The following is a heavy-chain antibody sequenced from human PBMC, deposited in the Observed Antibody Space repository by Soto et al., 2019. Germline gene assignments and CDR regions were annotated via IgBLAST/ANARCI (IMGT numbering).Heavy chain of an antibody. D-gene: IGHD3-3*01. J-gene: IGHJ6*02. CDR2: ISNDGSKK. Sequence: GGSLRLSCGGSGLTFSAYPMHWVRQPPGKGLEWVAVISNDGSKKYYADSVKGRFDISRDNSQNTLDLQMNSLRGEDTAVYYCARDQGIFGVVNPYYYYGMDVWGQGTTVTVSS. CDR1: GLTFSAYP. V-gene: IGHV3-30*09. CDR3: ARDQGIFGVVNPYYYYGMDV.